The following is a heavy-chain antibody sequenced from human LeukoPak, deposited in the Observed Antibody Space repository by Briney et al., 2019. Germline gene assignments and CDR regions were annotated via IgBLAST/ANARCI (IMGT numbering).Heavy chain of an antibody. J-gene: IGHJ6*02. D-gene: IGHD6-13*01. CDR2: IKSKTDGGTT. CDR3: TTYRYISSWATHYYYGMDV. V-gene: IGHV3-15*01. Sequence: PGGSLRLSCAASGFTFSNAWMSWVRQAPGKGLEWVGRIKSKTDGGTTDYAAPVKGRFTISRDDSKNTLYLQMNSLKTEDTAVYYCTTYRYISSWATHYYYGMDVWGQGTTVTVSS. CDR1: GFTFSNAW.